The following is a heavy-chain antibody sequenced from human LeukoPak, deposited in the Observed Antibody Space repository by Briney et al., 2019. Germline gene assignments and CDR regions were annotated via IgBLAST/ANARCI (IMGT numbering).Heavy chain of an antibody. Sequence: SETLSLTRTVSGGSISSYYWSWIRQPPGKGLEWIGYIYYSGSTNYNPSLKSRVTISVDTSKNQFSLKLSSVTAADTAVYYCARDRRYFQHWGQGTLVTVSS. V-gene: IGHV4-59*01. CDR2: IYYSGST. CDR1: GGSISSYY. CDR3: ARDRRYFQH. J-gene: IGHJ1*01.